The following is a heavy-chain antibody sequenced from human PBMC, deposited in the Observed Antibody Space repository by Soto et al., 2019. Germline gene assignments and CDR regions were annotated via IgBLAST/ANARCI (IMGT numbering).Heavy chain of an antibody. CDR3: ARGVYWELLNLQYYDGMDV. Sequence: ATETLSLTCAVYGGSFSGYYWSWIRQPPGKGLEWIGEINHSGSTNYTPSLKSRVTISVDKSKNQFSLKLSSVTDADTAVYYCARGVYWELLNLQYYDGMDVWGQGNTVT. CDR2: INHSGST. V-gene: IGHV4-34*01. CDR1: GGSFSGYY. D-gene: IGHD1-26*01. J-gene: IGHJ6*02.